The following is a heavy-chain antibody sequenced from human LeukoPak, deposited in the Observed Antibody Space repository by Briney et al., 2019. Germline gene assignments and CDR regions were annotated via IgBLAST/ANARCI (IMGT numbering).Heavy chain of an antibody. V-gene: IGHV3-30*02. CDR2: IRYDGSNK. D-gene: IGHD3-22*01. CDR1: GFTFSSYG. Sequence: GGSLRLSCAASGFTFSSYGMHWVRQAPGKGLEWVAFIRYDGSNKYYADSVKGRFTISRDNAKNSLYLQMNSLRAEDTAVYYCAREGVVDTNYYYYYYMDVWGKGTTVTISS. J-gene: IGHJ6*03. CDR3: AREGVVDTNYYYYYYMDV.